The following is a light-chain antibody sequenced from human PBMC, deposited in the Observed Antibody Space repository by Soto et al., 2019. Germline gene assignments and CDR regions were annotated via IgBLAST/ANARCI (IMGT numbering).Light chain of an antibody. CDR1: SSDVGGYNC. CDR3: SSYTSSSTLEV. CDR2: DVS. Sequence: QSALTQPASVSGSPGQSITISCTGTSSDVGGYNCISWYQHHPGKAPKLMIYDVSNRPSGVSNRFSGSKSGNTASLTISGLQAEDEADYYCSSYTSSSTLEVFGTGTKLTVL. J-gene: IGLJ1*01. V-gene: IGLV2-14*03.